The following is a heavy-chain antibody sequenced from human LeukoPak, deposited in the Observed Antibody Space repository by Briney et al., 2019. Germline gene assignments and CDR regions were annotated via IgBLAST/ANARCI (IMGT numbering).Heavy chain of an antibody. J-gene: IGHJ4*02. CDR2: IYSGGST. D-gene: IGHD3-10*01. V-gene: IGHV3-53*01. CDR3: ARGPGGPSPYYFDY. Sequence: PGGSLRLSCAASGFTVSSNYMSWVRQAPGKGLEWVSVIYSGGSTYYADSVKGRFTISRDNSKNTLYLQMNSLRAEDTAVYYCARGPGGPSPYYFDYWGQGTLVTVSS. CDR1: GFTVSSNY.